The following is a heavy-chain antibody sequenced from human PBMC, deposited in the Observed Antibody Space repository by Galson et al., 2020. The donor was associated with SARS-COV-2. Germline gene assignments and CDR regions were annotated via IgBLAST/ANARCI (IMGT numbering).Heavy chain of an antibody. J-gene: IGHJ3*02. Sequence: SGPTLVKPTQTLTLTCTFSGFSLSTSGVGVGWIRQPPGKALEWLALIYWNDDKRYSPSLKSRLTITKDTSKNQVVLTMTNMDPVDTATYYCALSTGGIRYFDWLFQVGAFDIWGQGTMVTVSS. D-gene: IGHD3-9*01. CDR2: IYWNDDK. CDR3: ALSTGGIRYFDWLFQVGAFDI. CDR1: GFSLSTSGVG. V-gene: IGHV2-5*01.